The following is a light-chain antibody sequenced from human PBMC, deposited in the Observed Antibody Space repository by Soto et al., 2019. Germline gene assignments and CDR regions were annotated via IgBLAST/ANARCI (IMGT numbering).Light chain of an antibody. Sequence: QSVLTQPRPVSGSPGQSVTISCTGTSSDVGGHDYVSWYQQHPGRAPKLMIYDVTKRPSGVPDRFSGSKSGNTASLTISGLQAADEADYFCKSYAGSNTYVFGGGTKVTVL. CDR2: DVT. CDR3: KSYAGSNTYV. J-gene: IGLJ1*01. V-gene: IGLV2-11*01. CDR1: SSDVGGHDY.